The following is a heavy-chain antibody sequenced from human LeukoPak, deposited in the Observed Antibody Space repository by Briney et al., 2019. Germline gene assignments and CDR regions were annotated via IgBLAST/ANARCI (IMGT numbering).Heavy chain of an antibody. Sequence: SETLSLTCAVYGGSFSGYYWSWIRQPPGKGLEWIGSIYYSGSTYYNPSLKSRVTISVDTSKNQFSLKLSSVTAADTAVYYCAGIAAAGDFDYWGQGTLVTVSS. D-gene: IGHD6-13*01. CDR1: GGSFSGYY. CDR3: AGIAAAGDFDY. V-gene: IGHV4-34*01. CDR2: IYYSGST. J-gene: IGHJ4*02.